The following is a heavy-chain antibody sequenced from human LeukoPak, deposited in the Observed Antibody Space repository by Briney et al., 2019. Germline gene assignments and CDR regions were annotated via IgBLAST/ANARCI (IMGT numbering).Heavy chain of an antibody. V-gene: IGHV3-23*01. Sequence: TGGSLRLSCAASGFTLSSYAMSWVRQAPGKGLEWVSAISDTGNTYHADSGKGRFTISRDSSKNTLFLQMNRLRPEDAAVYYCAKAPVTTCRGAFCYPFDYWGLGTLVTVSS. CDR2: ISDTGNT. J-gene: IGHJ4*02. CDR1: GFTLSSYA. CDR3: AKAPVTTCRGAFCYPFDY. D-gene: IGHD2-15*01.